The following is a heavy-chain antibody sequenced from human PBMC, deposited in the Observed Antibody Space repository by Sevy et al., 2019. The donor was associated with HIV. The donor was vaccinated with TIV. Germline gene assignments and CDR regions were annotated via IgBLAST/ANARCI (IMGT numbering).Heavy chain of an antibody. CDR1: GLTFTKFS. J-gene: IGHJ4*02. CDR3: TSQYADSSWATLYYFDS. CDR2: VSFDGSND. V-gene: IGHV3-30*04. Sequence: GGSLRLSCAASGLTFTKFSMHWVRQAPGKGLEWVAVVSFDGSNDFYADSVKGRFTISRDNSENTLFLQMHGLRVEDTAVYFCTSQYADSSWATLYYFDSWGQGTLVTVSS. D-gene: IGHD2-2*01.